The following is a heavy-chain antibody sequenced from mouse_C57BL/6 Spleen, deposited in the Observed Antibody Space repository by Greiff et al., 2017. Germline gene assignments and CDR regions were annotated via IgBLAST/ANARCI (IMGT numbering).Heavy chain of an antibody. V-gene: IGHV1-80*01. CDR1: GYAFSSYW. CDR2: IYPGDGDT. J-gene: IGHJ1*03. CDR3: ARSNYGSSWYFDV. D-gene: IGHD1-1*01. Sequence: QVQLQQSGAELVKPGASVKISCKASGYAFSSYWMNWVKQRPGKGLEWIGQIYPGDGDTNYNGKFKGKATLTADKSSSKAYMQLSSLTSDDSAVYFCARSNYGSSWYFDVWGTGTTVTVSS.